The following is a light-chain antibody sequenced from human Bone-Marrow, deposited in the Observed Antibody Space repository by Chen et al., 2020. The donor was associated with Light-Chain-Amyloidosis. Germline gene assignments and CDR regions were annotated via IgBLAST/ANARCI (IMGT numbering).Light chain of an antibody. CDR2: DDS. CDR1: NIGSTS. V-gene: IGLV3-21*02. Sequence: SYVLTQPSSGSVAPGQTATIACGGNNIGSTSVHWYQQTPGQAPLLVVYDDSDRPSGTPERLSGSNSGNTATLTIGRVEAEDEADYYCQVWDRSSDRPVFGGGTKLTVL. J-gene: IGLJ3*02. CDR3: QVWDRSSDRPV.